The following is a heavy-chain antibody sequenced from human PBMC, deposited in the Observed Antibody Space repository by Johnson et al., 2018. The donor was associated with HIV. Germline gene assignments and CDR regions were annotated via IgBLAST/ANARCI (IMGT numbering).Heavy chain of an antibody. CDR2: ISGSGGST. V-gene: IGHV3-23*04. CDR3: AKGGCGGDCYSPYLFDI. CDR1: GFTFSSYA. Sequence: VQLVESGGGLVQPGGSLRLSCAASGFTFSSYAMSWVRQAPGKGLEWVSAISGSGGSTYYADSVKGRFTISRDNSKNTLFLQMNSLRAEDTAVYYCAKGGCGGDCYSPYLFDIWGQGTMVTVSS. D-gene: IGHD2-21*01. J-gene: IGHJ3*02.